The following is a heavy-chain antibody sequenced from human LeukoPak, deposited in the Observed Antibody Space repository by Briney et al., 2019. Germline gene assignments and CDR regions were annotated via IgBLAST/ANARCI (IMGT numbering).Heavy chain of an antibody. CDR3: ATSRYCSGGDCYSLAFDI. J-gene: IGHJ3*02. V-gene: IGHV3-64*01. CDR1: GFTFSNYF. D-gene: IGHD2-15*01. Sequence: GGSLRLSCAASGFTFSNYFMHWVRQAPGKGLEYFSAISRTGSTTYYTNSVKGRFTISRDNSKNTLYLQMGSLRAEDMAVYYCATSRYCSGGDCYSLAFDIWGQGTMVTVSS. CDR2: ISRTGSTT.